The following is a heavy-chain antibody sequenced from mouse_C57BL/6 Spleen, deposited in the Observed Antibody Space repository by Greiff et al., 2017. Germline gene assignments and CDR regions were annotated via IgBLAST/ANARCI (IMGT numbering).Heavy chain of an antibody. V-gene: IGHV1-15*01. CDR2: IDPETGGT. Sequence: QVQLQQSGAELVRPGASVTLSCKASGYTFTDYEMHWVKQTPVHGLEWIGAIDPETGGTAYNQKFKSKATLTVDTSSSTAYMQLSSLTSEDSAVYYCARCSYYSNFYFDVWGTGTTVTVSS. CDR1: GYTFTDYE. CDR3: ARCSYYSNFYFDV. J-gene: IGHJ1*03. D-gene: IGHD2-5*01.